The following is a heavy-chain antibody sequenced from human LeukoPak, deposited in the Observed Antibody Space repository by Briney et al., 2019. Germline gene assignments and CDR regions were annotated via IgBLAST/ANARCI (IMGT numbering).Heavy chain of an antibody. D-gene: IGHD4-17*01. CDR2: ISYDGSNK. V-gene: IGHV3-30*18. Sequence: GRSLRLSCAASGFTFSSYGMHWVRQAPGKGLEWVAVISYDGSNKYYADSVKGRFTISRDNSKNTLYLQMNSLRAEDTAVYYCAKDPSGGRRSDYEGYYWGQGTLVTVSS. CDR1: GFTFSSYG. CDR3: AKDPSGGRRSDYEGYY. J-gene: IGHJ4*02.